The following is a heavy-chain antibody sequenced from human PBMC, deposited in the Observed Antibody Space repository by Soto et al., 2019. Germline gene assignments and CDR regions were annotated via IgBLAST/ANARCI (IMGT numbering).Heavy chain of an antibody. D-gene: IGHD3-10*01. CDR1: GGSINSYW. Sequence: SETLSLTCSVSGGSINSYWWSWIRQPAGKGLEWIGRVYSSGTTDYNPSLNSRATLSVETSKDQFSLKLSSVTAADTAVYYCARDIGSYAYGEGYWGQGIQVTVSS. J-gene: IGHJ4*02. V-gene: IGHV4-4*07. CDR2: VYSSGTT. CDR3: ARDIGSYAYGEGY.